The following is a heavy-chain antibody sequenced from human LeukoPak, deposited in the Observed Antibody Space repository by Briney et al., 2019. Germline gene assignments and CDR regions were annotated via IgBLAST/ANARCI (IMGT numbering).Heavy chain of an antibody. D-gene: IGHD5-18*01. Sequence: PSETLSLTCTVSGGSISSGGYYWSWIRQHPGKGLEWIGYIYYSGSTNYNPSLKSRVTISVDTSKNQFSLKLSSVTAADTAVYYCAREGYSNGYFSYYYYGMDVWGQGTTVTVSS. CDR3: AREGYSNGYFSYYYYGMDV. CDR2: IYYSGST. J-gene: IGHJ6*02. V-gene: IGHV4-31*03. CDR1: GGSISSGGYY.